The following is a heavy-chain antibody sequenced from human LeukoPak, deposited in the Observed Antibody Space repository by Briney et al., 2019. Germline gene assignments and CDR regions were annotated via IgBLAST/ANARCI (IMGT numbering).Heavy chain of an antibody. D-gene: IGHD5-24*01. Sequence: SETRSLTCTVSGGSISSGRYYWRWIRQPAGKGLEWIGRIYTSGSTNYNPSLKSRVTMSIDTSKNQFSLTLTSVTAADTAVYYCARDRDGYIEKMFGYFDYWGQGTLVTVSS. CDR1: GGSISSGRYY. V-gene: IGHV4-61*02. CDR3: ARDRDGYIEKMFGYFDY. CDR2: IYTSGST. J-gene: IGHJ4*02.